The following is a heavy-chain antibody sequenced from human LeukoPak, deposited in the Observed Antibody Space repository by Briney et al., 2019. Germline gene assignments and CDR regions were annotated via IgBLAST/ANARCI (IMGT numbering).Heavy chain of an antibody. Sequence: GASVKVSCKASGYTFASYGISWVRQAPGQGLEWMGWINPNSGGTNYAQKFQGRVTMTRDTSISTAYMELSRLRSDDTAVYYCARDAYGDYDAYMDVWGKGTTVTISS. D-gene: IGHD4-17*01. CDR1: GYTFASYG. CDR2: INPNSGGT. CDR3: ARDAYGDYDAYMDV. V-gene: IGHV1-2*02. J-gene: IGHJ6*03.